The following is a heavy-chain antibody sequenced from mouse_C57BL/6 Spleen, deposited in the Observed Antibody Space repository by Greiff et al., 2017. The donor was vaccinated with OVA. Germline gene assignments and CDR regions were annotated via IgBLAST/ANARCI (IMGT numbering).Heavy chain of an antibody. D-gene: IGHD6-2*01. J-gene: IGHJ4*01. V-gene: IGHV1-26*01. Sequence: EVQLQQSGPELVKPGASVKISCKASGYTFTDYYMNWVKQSHGKSLEWIGDINPNNGGTSYNQKFKGKATLTVDKSSSTAYMELRSLTSEDSAVYYCARSVSLYAMDYWGQGTSVTVSS. CDR3: ARSVSLYAMDY. CDR1: GYTFTDYY. CDR2: INPNNGGT.